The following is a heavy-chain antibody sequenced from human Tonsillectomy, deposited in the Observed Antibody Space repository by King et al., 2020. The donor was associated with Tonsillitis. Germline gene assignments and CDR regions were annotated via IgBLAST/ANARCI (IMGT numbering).Heavy chain of an antibody. CDR1: GFTFSTYA. V-gene: IGHV3-23*04. CDR3: AKCPYDFWSGGLYYAMDV. Sequence: VQLVESGGGLVQPGGSLRLSCAASGFTFSTYAMTWVRQAPGKGLEWVSVMSGAGSRTYHADSLKGRFTISRDNSKNTLYLQMNSLRAEDTAVYYCAKCPYDFWSGGLYYAMDVWGQGTTVTVSS. J-gene: IGHJ6*02. CDR2: MSGAGSRT. D-gene: IGHD3-3*01.